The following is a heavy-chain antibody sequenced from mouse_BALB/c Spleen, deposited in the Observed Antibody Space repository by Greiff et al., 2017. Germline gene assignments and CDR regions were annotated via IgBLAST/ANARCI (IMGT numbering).Heavy chain of an antibody. Sequence: VQLQQSGAELVKPGASVKLSCTASGFNIKDTYMHWVKQRPEQGLEWIGRIDPANGNTKYDPKFQGKATITADTSSNTAYLQLSSLTSEDTAVYYCASEVGDAREDWGQGTTLTVAA. CDR2: IDPANGNT. V-gene: IGHV14-3*02. D-gene: IGHD1-1*01. J-gene: IGHJ2*01. CDR1: GFNIKDTY. CDR3: ASEVGDARED.